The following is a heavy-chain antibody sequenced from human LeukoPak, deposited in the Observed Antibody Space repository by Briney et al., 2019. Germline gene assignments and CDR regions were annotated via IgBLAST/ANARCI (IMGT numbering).Heavy chain of an antibody. CDR3: AKALLTSTYYFDF. CDR2: VGTGDDT. CDR1: GFTFSSYA. D-gene: IGHD2/OR15-2a*01. J-gene: IGHJ4*02. Sequence: GSLRLSCAASGFTFSSYAMYWVRQAPGKGLEWVSAVGTGDDTYYADSVKGRFTISRDDSKNTLYLQMNSLRAEDTALYYCAKALLTSTYYFDFWGQGTLVTVSS. V-gene: IGHV3-23*01.